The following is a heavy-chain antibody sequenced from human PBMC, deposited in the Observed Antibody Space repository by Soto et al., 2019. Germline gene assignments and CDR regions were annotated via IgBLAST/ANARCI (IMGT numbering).Heavy chain of an antibody. CDR2: ISSSSSYI. D-gene: IGHD6-19*01. J-gene: IGHJ4*02. CDR3: ASSPFSGWYEGY. CDR1: GFTFSSYS. V-gene: IGHV3-21*01. Sequence: EVQLVESGGGLVKPGGSLRLSCAASGFTFSSYSMNWVRQAPGKGLEWVSSISSSSSYIYYADSVKGRFTISRDNAKNSLYLQMNSLGAEDTAVYYWASSPFSGWYEGYWGQGTLVTVSS.